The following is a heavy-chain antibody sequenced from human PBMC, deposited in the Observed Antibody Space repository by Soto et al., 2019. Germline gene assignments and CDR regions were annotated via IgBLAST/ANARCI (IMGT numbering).Heavy chain of an antibody. CDR1: GFTFSSYA. CDR2: ISGRDGSST. CDR3: ARAGVGAPS. V-gene: IGHV3-74*01. J-gene: IGHJ5*02. D-gene: IGHD1-26*01. Sequence: GGSLRLSCAASGFTFSSYAMSWVRQAPGKGLEWVSGISGRDGSSTSYADSVKGRFTISRDNAKNTLYLQMNSLRAEDTAVYYCARAGVGAPSWGQGTLVTVSS.